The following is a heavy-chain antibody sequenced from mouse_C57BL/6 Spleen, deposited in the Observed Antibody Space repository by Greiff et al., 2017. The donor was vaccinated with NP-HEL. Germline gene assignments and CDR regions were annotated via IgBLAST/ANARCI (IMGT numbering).Heavy chain of an antibody. CDR3: ARRGQGDYSYAMDY. V-gene: IGHV1-64*01. Sequence: VQLQQSGAELVKPGASVKLSCKASGYTFTSYWMHWVKQRPGQGLEWIGMIHPNSGSTNYNEKFKSKATLTVDKSSRTAYMQLSSLTSEDSAVYYCARRGQGDYSYAMDYWGQGTSVTVSS. D-gene: IGHD2-4*01. CDR1: GYTFTSYW. CDR2: IHPNSGST. J-gene: IGHJ4*01.